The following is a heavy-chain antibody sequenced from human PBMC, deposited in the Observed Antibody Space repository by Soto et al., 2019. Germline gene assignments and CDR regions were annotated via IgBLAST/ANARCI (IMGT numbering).Heavy chain of an antibody. CDR3: TTDSYSTIIIVRFDY. Sequence: GGPLRLDREGSGFTFSNAWVDWGRHAQRKGLEWVGRIKSKTDGGTTDYAEPVKGRFAISRDDSNNMVYLQMNSLKIEDTAVYYCTTDSYSTIIIVRFDYWGHGTLVTVSS. V-gene: IGHV3-15*07. D-gene: IGHD3-22*01. CDR1: GFTFSNAW. J-gene: IGHJ4*01. CDR2: IKSKTDGGTT.